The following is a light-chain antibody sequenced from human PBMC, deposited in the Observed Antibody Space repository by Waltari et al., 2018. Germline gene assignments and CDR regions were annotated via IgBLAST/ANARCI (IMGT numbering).Light chain of an antibody. CDR3: CSYAANKVV. Sequence: QSDLTQPRSVSGFPEQSVTISCTGSSGDVGGSTSVSWYQQIPGKAPTLIIYDVSKRPSAVPGCFSGSMSVNTDSLTVSGLQAEDEADYFCCSYAANKVVFGGGTRLTVL. CDR1: SGDVGGSTS. V-gene: IGLV2-11*01. CDR2: DVS. J-gene: IGLJ2*01.